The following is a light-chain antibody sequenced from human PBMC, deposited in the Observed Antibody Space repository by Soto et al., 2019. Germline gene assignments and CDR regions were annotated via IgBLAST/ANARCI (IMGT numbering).Light chain of an antibody. CDR2: GNS. CDR1: SSNIGAGYD. J-gene: IGLJ2*01. CDR3: QSSDSSRSGAVV. V-gene: IGLV1-40*01. Sequence: QPVLTQPPSVSGAPGQRVTISCTGSSSNIGAGYDVHWYQQLPGTAPKLLIYGNSNRPSGVPDRLSGSKSGTSASLAITGLQAEDEADDYCQSSDSSRSGAVVFGGGTKVTVL.